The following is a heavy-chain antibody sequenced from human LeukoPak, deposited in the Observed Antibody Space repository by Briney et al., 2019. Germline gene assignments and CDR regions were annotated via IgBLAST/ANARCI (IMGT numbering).Heavy chain of an antibody. CDR3: AREGGIAAAVANWFDP. J-gene: IGHJ5*02. Sequence: ASVKVSCKASGYTFTGYYMHWVRQAPGQGLEWMGWINPNSGGTNYAQKFQGWVTMTRDTSISTAYMELSRLRSGDTAVYYCAREGGIAAAVANWFDPWGQGTLVTVSS. CDR1: GYTFTGYY. D-gene: IGHD6-13*01. V-gene: IGHV1-2*04. CDR2: INPNSGGT.